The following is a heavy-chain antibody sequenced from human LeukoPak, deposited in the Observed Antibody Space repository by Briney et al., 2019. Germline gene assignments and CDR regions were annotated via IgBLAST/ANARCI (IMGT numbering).Heavy chain of an antibody. CDR1: GFTFDDYA. V-gene: IGHV3-9*03. Sequence: PGRSLRLSCAASGFTFDDYAMHWVRQAPGKGLEWVSGISWNSGSIGYADSVKGRFTISRDNAKNSLYLQMNSLRAEDMALYYCAKEAIIVSAFDIWGQGTMVTVSS. D-gene: IGHD1-26*01. J-gene: IGHJ3*02. CDR3: AKEAIIVSAFDI. CDR2: ISWNSGSI.